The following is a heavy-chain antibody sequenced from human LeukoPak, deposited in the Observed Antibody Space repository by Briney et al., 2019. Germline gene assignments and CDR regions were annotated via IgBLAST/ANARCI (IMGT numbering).Heavy chain of an antibody. CDR1: GLTFSFSA. Sequence: GGSLRLSCAASGLTFSFSALSWVRQAPGKGLQWVSPISGSGLDTHYADSVKGRFTVSRDNSKNTLYLQMDSLRAEDTAVYYCAKDSNSYFDYWGQGTLVTVSS. D-gene: IGHD2-8*01. CDR2: ISGSGLDT. CDR3: AKDSNSYFDY. J-gene: IGHJ4*02. V-gene: IGHV3-23*01.